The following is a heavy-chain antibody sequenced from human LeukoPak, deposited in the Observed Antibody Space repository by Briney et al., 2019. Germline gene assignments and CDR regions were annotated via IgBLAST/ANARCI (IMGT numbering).Heavy chain of an antibody. CDR2: MSPNSGNT. CDR1: GYTFTNYD. D-gene: IGHD1-14*01. CDR3: ARSPRRAFDI. J-gene: IGHJ3*02. V-gene: IGHV1-8*03. Sequence: ASVKVSCKTSGYTFTNYDVNWVRQATGQGLEWMGWMSPNSGNTGYAQKFQGRVTITRNTSIGTAYMELSSLRYEDTAVYYCARSPRRAFDIWGQGTMVTVSS.